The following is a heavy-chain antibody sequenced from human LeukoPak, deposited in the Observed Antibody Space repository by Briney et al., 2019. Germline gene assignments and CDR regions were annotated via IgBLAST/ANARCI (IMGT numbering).Heavy chain of an antibody. D-gene: IGHD2-21*01. V-gene: IGHV3-23*01. CDR2: ISGSGGGT. J-gene: IGHJ4*02. CDR3: AKSPPIVVPLYYFDY. CDR1: GSTFSRYA. Sequence: GGFLRLSRAASGSTFSRYAINWVRQAPGKGLDWSSAISGSGGGTYYADSVKGLLTISRDNSKNTLYLQMNSLRAEDTAVYYCAKSPPIVVPLYYFDYWGQGTLVTVSS.